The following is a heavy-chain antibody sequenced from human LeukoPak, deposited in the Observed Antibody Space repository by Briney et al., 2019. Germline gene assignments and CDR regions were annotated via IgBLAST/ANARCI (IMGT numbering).Heavy chain of an antibody. CDR1: GYTFTGYY. J-gene: IGHJ3*02. CDR2: INPNSGGT. V-gene: IGHV1-2*02. CDR3: ARDREVVTAKVEAFDI. D-gene: IGHD2-21*02. Sequence: ASVKVSCKASGYTFTGYYMHWVRQAPGQGLEWMGWINPNSGGTNYAQKFQGRVTMTRDTSISTAYMELSRLRSDDTAVYYCARDREVVTAKVEAFDIWGQGTMVTVSS.